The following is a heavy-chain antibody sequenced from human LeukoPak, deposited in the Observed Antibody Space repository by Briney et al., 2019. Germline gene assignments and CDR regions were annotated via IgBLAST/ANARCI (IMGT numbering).Heavy chain of an antibody. J-gene: IGHJ4*02. CDR3: ARIFGGFD. D-gene: IGHD3-3*01. CDR2: IHHSGTT. Sequence: SETLSLTCAVSGGSVSSTNWWTWFRQPPGKGLEWIGEIHHSGTTHYNPSLKSRVTVSVDKSENQFSLKLRSVAAADTAVYYCARIFGGFDWGQGTLVTVSS. V-gene: IGHV4-4*02. CDR1: GGSVSSTNW.